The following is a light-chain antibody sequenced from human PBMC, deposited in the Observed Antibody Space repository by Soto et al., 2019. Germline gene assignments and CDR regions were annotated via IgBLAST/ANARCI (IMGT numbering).Light chain of an antibody. CDR1: QSVSSN. J-gene: IGKJ1*01. CDR3: QQYNNWPPWT. CDR2: GAS. V-gene: IGKV3D-15*01. Sequence: EIVMTQSPATLSVSPGERATLSCRASQSVSSNLAWYQQKPGQAPRLLIYGASTRATGSPARFSGSGSGTEFTLTISSLQSEDFAVYYCQQYNNWPPWTGGQGTKVEIK.